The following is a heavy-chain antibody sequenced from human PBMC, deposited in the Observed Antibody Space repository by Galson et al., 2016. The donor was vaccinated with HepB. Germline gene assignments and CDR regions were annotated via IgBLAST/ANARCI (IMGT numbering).Heavy chain of an antibody. CDR3: AKLVSSFPNTACQDW. V-gene: IGHV3-23*01. CDR1: GLTFSGYS. J-gene: IGHJ4*02. CDR2: IRHNGDTT. Sequence: SLRLSCAASGLTFSGYSMSWVRQAPGKGLEWVSTIRHNGDTTYYADSVKGRFTISRDNSKNTLYLQMNSLRADDTAIYYCAKLVSSFPNTACQDWWGQGTLVTFSS. D-gene: IGHD3/OR15-3a*01.